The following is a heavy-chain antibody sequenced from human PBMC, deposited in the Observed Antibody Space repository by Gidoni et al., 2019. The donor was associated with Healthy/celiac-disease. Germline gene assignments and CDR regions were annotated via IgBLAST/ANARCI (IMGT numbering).Heavy chain of an antibody. CDR3: ARAVAYYDFWSGQTRPGTYYYGMNV. J-gene: IGHJ6*02. V-gene: IGHV1-69*01. CDR2: IIPIFGTA. CDR1: GGTFSSYA. Sequence: QVQLVQSGAEVKKPGSSVKVSCKASGGTFSSYAISWVRQAPGQGLEWMGGIIPIFGTANYAQKFQGRVTITADESTSTAYMELSSLRSEDTAVYYCARAVAYYDFWSGQTRPGTYYYGMNVWGQGTTVTVSS. D-gene: IGHD3-3*01.